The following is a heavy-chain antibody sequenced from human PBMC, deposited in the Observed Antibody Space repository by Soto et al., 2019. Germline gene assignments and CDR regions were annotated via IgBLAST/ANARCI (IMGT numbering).Heavy chain of an antibody. D-gene: IGHD2-21*02. J-gene: IGHJ6*02. Sequence: QVQLVQSGAEVKKPGSSVKVSCKASGGTFSSYAISWVRQAPGQGLEWMGGIIPIFGTANYAQKFQGRVTITADESTSTAYMELSSLRSEDTAVYYCARQHCGGDCYPTYYYYYGMDVWGQGTTVTVSS. CDR1: GGTFSSYA. CDR3: ARQHCGGDCYPTYYYYYGMDV. CDR2: IIPIFGTA. V-gene: IGHV1-69*01.